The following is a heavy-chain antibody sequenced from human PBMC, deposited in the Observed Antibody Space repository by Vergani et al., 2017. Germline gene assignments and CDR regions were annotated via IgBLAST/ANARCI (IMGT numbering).Heavy chain of an antibody. CDR3: AKDYYDSSGYAYYFDY. CDR2: ISNDGSSK. D-gene: IGHD3-22*01. Sequence: VQLVESGGGVVQPGRSLRLSCAASGFTFSSYGMHWVRQAPGKGLEWVAVISNDGSSKYYADSVKRRFTISRDNSKNTLYLQMNSLRAEDTAMYYCAKDYYDSSGYAYYFDYWGQGTLVTVSS. V-gene: IGHV3-30*18. J-gene: IGHJ4*02. CDR1: GFTFSSYG.